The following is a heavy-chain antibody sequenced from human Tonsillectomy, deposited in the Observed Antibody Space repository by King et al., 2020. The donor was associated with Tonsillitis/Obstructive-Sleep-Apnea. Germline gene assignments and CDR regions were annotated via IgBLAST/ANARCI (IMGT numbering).Heavy chain of an antibody. CDR2: TYYRGTT. D-gene: IGHD4-17*01. J-gene: IGHJ4*02. Sequence: QLQESGPGLVKALETLSLTCTVSGGSISRSSHYWGWIRQPPGKGLEWIGDTYYRGTTYYNPSLKSRVTISVDTPTNQFSLKLSSVTAADTAVYYCATTLTIDDYWGQGILVTVSS. CDR1: GGSISRSSHY. V-gene: IGHV4-39*01. CDR3: ATTLTIDDY.